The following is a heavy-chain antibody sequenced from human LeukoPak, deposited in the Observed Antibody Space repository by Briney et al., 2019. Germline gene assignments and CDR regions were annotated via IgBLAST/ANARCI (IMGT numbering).Heavy chain of an antibody. CDR2: ISGSGGST. V-gene: IGHV3-23*01. J-gene: IGHJ4*02. D-gene: IGHD4-17*01. CDR1: GFTFSSYA. Sequence: GGSLRLSCAASGFTFSSYAMSWVRQAPGKGLEWVSAISGSGGSTYYADSVKGRFTISRDNSKNTLYLQMNRLRAEDTAVYYCAKDSQDYGDYLGLFDNWGQGNLVTVSS. CDR3: AKDSQDYGDYLGLFDN.